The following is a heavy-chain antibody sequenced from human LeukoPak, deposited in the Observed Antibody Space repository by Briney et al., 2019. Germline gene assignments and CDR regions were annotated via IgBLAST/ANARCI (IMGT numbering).Heavy chain of an antibody. Sequence: KAGGSLRLSCAASGFTFSSYSMNWVRQAPGKGLEWVSSISSSSYIYYADSVKGRFTISRDNSKNTLYLQMNSLRAEDTAVYYCAKEGGYTVTGNWFDPWGQGTLVTVSS. J-gene: IGHJ5*02. CDR3: AKEGGYTVTGNWFDP. V-gene: IGHV3-21*04. CDR1: GFTFSSYS. D-gene: IGHD4-11*01. CDR2: ISSSSYI.